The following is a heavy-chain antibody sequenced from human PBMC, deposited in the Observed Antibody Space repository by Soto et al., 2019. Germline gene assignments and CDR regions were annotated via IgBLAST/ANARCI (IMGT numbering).Heavy chain of an antibody. D-gene: IGHD2-2*01. Sequence: QRQLVESGGGVVQPGRSLRLSCEASGFSLNSYAIHWVRQAPGKGLEWVAVISFDGTHKYYGDSVKGRFSTSRDNSKNAVYLEMSRLTSNDAAVYYCGADCSSVVCYKHNGLDVWGQGTAVTV. CDR3: GADCSSVVCYKHNGLDV. CDR1: GFSLNSYA. CDR2: ISFDGTHK. J-gene: IGHJ6*01. V-gene: IGHV3-30*04.